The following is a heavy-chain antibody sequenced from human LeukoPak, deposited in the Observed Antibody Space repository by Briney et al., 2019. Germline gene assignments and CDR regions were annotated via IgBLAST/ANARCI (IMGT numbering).Heavy chain of an antibody. CDR1: GGSISRYY. Sequence: PSETLSLTCTVSGGSISRYYWSWIRQPPGKGLEWIGYIYYSGSTNYNPPLKSRVTISVDTSKNQFSLKVTSVTAADTAIYYCARHDSSGYKYWGQGTLVTVSS. J-gene: IGHJ4*02. CDR3: ARHDSSGYKY. CDR2: IYYSGST. V-gene: IGHV4-59*08. D-gene: IGHD3-22*01.